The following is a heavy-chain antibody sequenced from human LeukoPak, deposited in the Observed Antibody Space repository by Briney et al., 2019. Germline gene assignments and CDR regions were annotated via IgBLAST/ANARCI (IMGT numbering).Heavy chain of an antibody. Sequence: ASVKLSFTSAVYTFTIYGNCWMRQAPGQGLEWMGWISAYNGNTNYAQKLQGRVTMTTDTSTSTAYMELRSLRSDDTAVYYCARIFVDSAMVDYVVRWGRGTLVTVSS. J-gene: IGHJ4*02. CDR2: ISAYNGNT. CDR3: ARIFVDSAMVDYVVR. V-gene: IGHV1-18*01. CDR1: VYTFTIYG. D-gene: IGHD5-18*01.